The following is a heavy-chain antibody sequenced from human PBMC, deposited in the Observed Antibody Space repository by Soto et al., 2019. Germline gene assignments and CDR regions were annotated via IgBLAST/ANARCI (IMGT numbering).Heavy chain of an antibody. J-gene: IGHJ4*02. D-gene: IGHD3-22*01. CDR2: INRSRST. Sequence: SETLSLTCTVSGGSISSYYWSWIRQPPGKGLEWIGEINRSRSTNHNPSLKSRVTMSVDTSKNQFSLKLSSVTAADTAVYYCARLGGYYQALDSWGPGTLVTVSS. V-gene: IGHV4-59*08. CDR1: GGSISSYY. CDR3: ARLGGYYQALDS.